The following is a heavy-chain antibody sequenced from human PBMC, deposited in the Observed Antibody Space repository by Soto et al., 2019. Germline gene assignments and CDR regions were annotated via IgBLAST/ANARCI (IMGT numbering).Heavy chain of an antibody. CDR2: IDPSDSYT. CDR1: GYSFTSYW. D-gene: IGHD3-22*01. J-gene: IGHJ3*02. CDR3: ARQLDSSGYYWAI. V-gene: IGHV5-10-1*01. Sequence: GESLKISCKGSGYSFTSYWISWVRQMPGKGLEWMGRIDPSDSYTNYSPSFQGHVTISADKSITTAYLQWSSLKASDTAMYYCARQLDSSGYYWAIWGQGTMVTVSS.